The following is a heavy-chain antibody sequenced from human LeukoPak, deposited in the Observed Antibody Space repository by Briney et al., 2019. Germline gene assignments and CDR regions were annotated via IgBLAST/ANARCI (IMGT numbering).Heavy chain of an antibody. CDR2: INPSGGST. Sequence: ASVKVSCKASGYTFTNYYVHWVRQAPGQGLEWTGIINPSGGSTSYAQKFQGRVTMTRDTSTSTVYMELSSLRSEDTAVYYCAREGPYSDSSRSRFDYWGQGTLVTVSS. V-gene: IGHV1-46*01. CDR1: GYTFTNYY. CDR3: AREGPYSDSSRSRFDY. J-gene: IGHJ4*02. D-gene: IGHD6-6*01.